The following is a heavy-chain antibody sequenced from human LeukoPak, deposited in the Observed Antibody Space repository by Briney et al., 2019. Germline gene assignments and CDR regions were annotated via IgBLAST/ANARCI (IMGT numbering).Heavy chain of an antibody. V-gene: IGHV3-66*01. Sequence: PGGSLRLSCAASGFTVSSNYMSWVRQAPGKGLEWVSVIYSSGSTYYADSVKGRLTISRDNSKNTLYLQMNSLRAEDTAVYYCARAGDYYFDYWGQGTLVTVSS. J-gene: IGHJ4*02. CDR3: ARAGDYYFDY. CDR1: GFTVSSNY. CDR2: IYSSGST. D-gene: IGHD7-27*01.